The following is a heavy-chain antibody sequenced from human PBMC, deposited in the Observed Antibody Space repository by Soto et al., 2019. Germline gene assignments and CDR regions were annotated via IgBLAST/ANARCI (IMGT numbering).Heavy chain of an antibody. J-gene: IGHJ6*02. Sequence: QVQLVQSGAEVKKPGSSVKVSCKAPGGTFSSYAISWVRQAPGQGLEWMGGIIPIFGTAKYAQKFQGRATITADESTSRGYMELSSLRSEDTAVYYCARSQGGSSSLDIYYYYYYGMDVWGQGTTVTVSS. CDR2: IIPIFGTA. CDR3: ARSQGGSSSLDIYYYYYYGMDV. CDR1: GGTFSSYA. V-gene: IGHV1-69*01. D-gene: IGHD2-15*01.